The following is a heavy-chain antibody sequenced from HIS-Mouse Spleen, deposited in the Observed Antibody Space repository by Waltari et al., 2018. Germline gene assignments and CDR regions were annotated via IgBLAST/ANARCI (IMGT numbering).Heavy chain of an antibody. Sequence: QLQLQESGPGLVKPSETLSLTCTASGGSISGSSYYWGWSRQPPGKGLEWIGSIYYSGSTYYNPSLKSRVTISVDTSKNQFSLKLSSVTAADTAVYYCARDRELYFDYWGQGTLVTVSS. D-gene: IGHD1-26*01. V-gene: IGHV4-39*07. J-gene: IGHJ4*02. CDR1: GGSISGSSYY. CDR2: IYYSGST. CDR3: ARDRELYFDY.